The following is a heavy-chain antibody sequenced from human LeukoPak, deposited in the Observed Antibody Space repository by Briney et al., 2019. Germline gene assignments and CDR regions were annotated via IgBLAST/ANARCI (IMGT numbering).Heavy chain of an antibody. CDR2: IYYSGNT. J-gene: IGHJ4*02. CDR3: ARNTYLDE. CDR1: GGSISSYY. V-gene: IGHV4-59*01. Sequence: SETLSLTCTVSGGSISSYYWSWIRQPPGKGLEWIGYIYYSGNTNYNPSLKSRVTVSIDTSKNQFSLKLSSVTAADTAMYYCARNTYLDEWGQGTLVTVSS.